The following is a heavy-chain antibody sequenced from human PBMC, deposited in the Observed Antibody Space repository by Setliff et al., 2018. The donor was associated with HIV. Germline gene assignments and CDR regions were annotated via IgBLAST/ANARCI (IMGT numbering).Heavy chain of an antibody. D-gene: IGHD2-15*01. CDR3: ARTRSGGSSVYYYYYMDV. Sequence: VASVKVSCKASGYTSTSYDINWVRQATGQGLEWMGWMNPDSGNTGSAQNFQGRLTITWNTSISTAYMELGSLGFDDTAVYFCARTRSGGSSVYYYYYMDVWGQGTEVTVSS. CDR1: GYTSTSYD. V-gene: IGHV1-8*01. CDR2: MNPDSGNT. J-gene: IGHJ6*03.